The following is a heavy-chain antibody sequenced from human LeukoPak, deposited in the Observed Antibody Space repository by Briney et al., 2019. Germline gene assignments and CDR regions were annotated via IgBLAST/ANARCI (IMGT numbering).Heavy chain of an antibody. Sequence: PGGSLGLSCAASGFTFSSYSMNWVRQAPGKGLEWVSSISSSSSYIYYADSVKGRFTISRDNAKNSLYLQMNSLRAEDTAVYYCARSPDVEMATIRKDAFDIWGQGTMVTVSS. CDR2: ISSSSSYI. J-gene: IGHJ3*02. D-gene: IGHD5-24*01. V-gene: IGHV3-21*01. CDR3: ARSPDVEMATIRKDAFDI. CDR1: GFTFSSYS.